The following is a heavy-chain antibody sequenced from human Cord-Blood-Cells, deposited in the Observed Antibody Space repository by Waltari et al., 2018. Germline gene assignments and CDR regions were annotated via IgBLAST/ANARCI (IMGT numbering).Heavy chain of an antibody. V-gene: IGHV4-39*01. Sequence: QLQLQESGPGLVKPSATLSLTCTVSGGSISSSSYYWGWIRQPPGKGREWIGSIYYSGSTYYNPSLKSRVTISVDTSKNQFSLKLSSVTAADTAVYYCARHTGQYNWNYEFDYWGQGTLVTVSS. J-gene: IGHJ4*02. CDR2: IYYSGST. CDR3: ARHTGQYNWNYEFDY. CDR1: GGSISSSSYY. D-gene: IGHD1-7*01.